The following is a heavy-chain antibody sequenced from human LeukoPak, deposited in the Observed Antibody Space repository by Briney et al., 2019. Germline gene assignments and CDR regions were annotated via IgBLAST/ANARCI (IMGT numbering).Heavy chain of an antibody. CDR3: ARSQGDSSNYYMDV. V-gene: IGHV4-39*07. Sequence: TPSDTLSLTCALSGVSISSSNSYWGWIRQPPGKGLEWIGSIYYSGSIYYTPSLKGRVTMSVDTSKNPFSLKLSSVTAVDTAVYYCARSQGDSSNYYMDVWGKGTTVTVSS. D-gene: IGHD3-22*01. J-gene: IGHJ6*03. CDR1: GVSISSSNSY. CDR2: IYYSGSI.